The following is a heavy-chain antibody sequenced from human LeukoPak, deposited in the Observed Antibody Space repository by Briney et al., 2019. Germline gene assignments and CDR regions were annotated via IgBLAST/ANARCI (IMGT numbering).Heavy chain of an antibody. V-gene: IGHV4-34*01. CDR2: INHSGST. D-gene: IGHD4-17*01. CDR1: GGSFSGYY. J-gene: IGHJ5*02. CDR3: ASRSDYGRWFDP. Sequence: SETLSLTCAVYGGSFSGYYWSWIRQPPGKGLEWIGEINHSGSTNYNPSLKSRVTISVDTSKNQFSLKLSSVTAADTAVYYCASRSDYGRWFDPWGQGTLVTVSS.